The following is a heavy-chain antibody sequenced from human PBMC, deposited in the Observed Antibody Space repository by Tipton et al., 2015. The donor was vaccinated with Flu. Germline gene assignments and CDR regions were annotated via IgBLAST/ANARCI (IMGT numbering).Heavy chain of an antibody. J-gene: IGHJ4*02. D-gene: IGHD4-17*01. V-gene: IGHV4-61*02. CDR1: GGSISSGSYY. Sequence: TLSLTCTVSGGSISSGSYYWSWIRQPAGKGLEWIGRIYTSGSTNYHPSLKSRVTISVDTSKNQFSLKLSSVTAADTAVYYCASRLNGDVDYWGQGTRVTVSS. CDR3: ASRLNGDVDY. CDR2: IYTSGST.